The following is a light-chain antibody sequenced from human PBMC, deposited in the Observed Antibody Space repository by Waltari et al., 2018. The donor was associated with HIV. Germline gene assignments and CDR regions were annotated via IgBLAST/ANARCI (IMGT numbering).Light chain of an antibody. CDR3: QQYGSSPT. V-gene: IGKV3-20*01. Sequence: EIVLTQSPGTLSLSPGERATLACRASQSITSSSLAWYQKKPGQAPRLLIYGASSRATVIPDRFSGSVSGTDFTVTISRLEPEDFAVYYCQQYGSSPTFGQGTKVEIK. CDR1: QSITSSS. CDR2: GAS. J-gene: IGKJ1*01.